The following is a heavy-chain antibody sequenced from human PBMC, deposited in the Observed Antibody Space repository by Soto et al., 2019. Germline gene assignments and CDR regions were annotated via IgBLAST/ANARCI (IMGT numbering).Heavy chain of an antibody. CDR2: IYHSGST. D-gene: IGHD3-10*01. CDR1: GGSISSSNW. Sequence: QVQLQESGPGLVKPSGTLSLTCAVSGGSISSSNWWSWVRQPPGKGLEWIGEIYHSGSTNYNPSLKSRVTISVDKSKNQFSLKLSSVTAADTAVYYCARVHRYRITMVRATSGFFDYWGQGTLVTVSS. J-gene: IGHJ4*02. V-gene: IGHV4-4*02. CDR3: ARVHRYRITMVRATSGFFDY.